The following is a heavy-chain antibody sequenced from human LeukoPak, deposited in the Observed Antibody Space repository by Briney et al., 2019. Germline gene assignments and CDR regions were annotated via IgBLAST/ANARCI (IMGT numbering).Heavy chain of an antibody. D-gene: IGHD3-22*01. CDR1: GFTFTRYA. CDR3: AKDQQNYYDNTGLDY. V-gene: IGHV3-23*01. Sequence: GGSLRLSCAASGFTFTRYAMSWVRQAPGKGLEWVSAISGSGGSAGSTYYADSVKGRFTISRDNSKNTLYLQMSSLRAEDTAVYYCAKDQQNYYDNTGLDYWGQGTLVTVSS. J-gene: IGHJ4*02. CDR2: ISGSGGSAGST.